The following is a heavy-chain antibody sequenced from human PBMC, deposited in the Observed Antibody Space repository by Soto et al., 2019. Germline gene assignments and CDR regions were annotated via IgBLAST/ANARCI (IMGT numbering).Heavy chain of an antibody. V-gene: IGHV4-30-4*01. CDR1: GGSISSGDYY. CDR3: ARASYYYDSSGYPGDPYYYGMDV. Sequence: QVQLQESGPGLVKPSQTLSLTCTVSGGSISSGDYYWSWIRQPPGKGLEWIGYIYYSGSTYYNPSLKGRLTISVETSKNQFSLKLSSVTAADTAVYYCARASYYYDSSGYPGDPYYYGMDVWGQGTTVAVSS. J-gene: IGHJ6*02. D-gene: IGHD3-22*01. CDR2: IYYSGST.